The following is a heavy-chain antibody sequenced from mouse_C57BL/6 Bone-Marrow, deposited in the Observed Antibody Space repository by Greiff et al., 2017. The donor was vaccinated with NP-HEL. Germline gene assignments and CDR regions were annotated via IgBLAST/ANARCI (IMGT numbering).Heavy chain of an antibody. D-gene: IGHD2-4*01. Sequence: EVQLVESGGGLVQSGRSLRLSCATSGFTFSDFYMEWVRQAPGKGLEWIAASRNKANDYTTEYSASVKGRFIVSRDTSQSILYLQMNALRAEDTAIYYCARDSSYEYDGYYAMDYWGQGTSVTVSS. V-gene: IGHV7-1*01. CDR1: GFTFSDFY. J-gene: IGHJ4*01. CDR3: ARDSSYEYDGYYAMDY. CDR2: SRNKANDYTT.